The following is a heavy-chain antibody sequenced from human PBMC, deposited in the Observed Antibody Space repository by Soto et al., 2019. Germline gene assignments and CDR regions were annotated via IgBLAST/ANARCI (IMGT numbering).Heavy chain of an antibody. CDR3: ARRYDSSALYRPNAFDI. Sequence: PGESLKISCKGSGYSFTSYWIGWVRQMPGKGLEWMGIIYPGDSDTRYSPSFQGQVTISADKSISTAYLQWSSLKASDTAMYYCARRYDSSALYRPNAFDIRGQGTTVTVSS. J-gene: IGHJ3*02. CDR2: IYPGDSDT. V-gene: IGHV5-51*01. D-gene: IGHD3-22*01. CDR1: GYSFTSYW.